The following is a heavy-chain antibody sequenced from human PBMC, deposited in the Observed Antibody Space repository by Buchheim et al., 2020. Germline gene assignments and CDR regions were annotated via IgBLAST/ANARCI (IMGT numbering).Heavy chain of an antibody. Sequence: QLQLQESGPGLVKPSETLSLTCAVSGGSISSSSYYWGWIRQPPGKGLEWIGSLYYSRTTYYNPSLKSRVTISVDTSQNKFSLKLSSVTAADTAVYYCARSMIVVVTLDYWGQGTL. D-gene: IGHD3-22*01. CDR3: ARSMIVVVTLDY. V-gene: IGHV4-39*01. CDR1: GGSISSSSYY. J-gene: IGHJ4*02. CDR2: LYYSRTT.